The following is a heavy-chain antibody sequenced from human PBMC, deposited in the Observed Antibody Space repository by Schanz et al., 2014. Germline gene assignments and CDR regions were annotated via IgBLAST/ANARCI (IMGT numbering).Heavy chain of an antibody. J-gene: IGHJ5*02. CDR2: IYFRGSS. D-gene: IGHD5-12*01. CDR1: GGSISSATYY. V-gene: IGHV4-61*02. Sequence: QVQLQESGPGLVKPSQTLSLTCTVSGGSISSATYYWSWVRQPAGKGLEWIGRIYFRGSSTYNPSRRGRVPIPIAPSNNQLSLKLNSVTAADTAVYYCARGGSVATIAPYTWFDPWGQGTLVTVSS. CDR3: ARGGSVATIAPYTWFDP.